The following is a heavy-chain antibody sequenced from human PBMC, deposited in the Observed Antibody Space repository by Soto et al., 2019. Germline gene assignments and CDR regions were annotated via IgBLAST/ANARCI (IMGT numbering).Heavy chain of an antibody. CDR1: GCTFSDYY. CDR3: AGEGIQLWLHAFDI. J-gene: IGHJ3*02. Sequence: GGSLRLSCAASGCTFSDYYMSWIRQAPGKGLEWVSYISSSGSTIYYADSVKGRFTISRDNAKNSLYLQMNSLRAEDTAVYYCAGEGIQLWLHAFDIWGQGTMVTVSS. V-gene: IGHV3-11*01. D-gene: IGHD5-18*01. CDR2: ISSSGSTI.